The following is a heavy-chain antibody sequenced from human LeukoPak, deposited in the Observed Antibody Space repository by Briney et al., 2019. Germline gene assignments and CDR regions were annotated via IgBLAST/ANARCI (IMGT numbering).Heavy chain of an antibody. Sequence: SETLSLTCAVSGYSISSGYYWGWLRQPPGKGLEWIGSIYHSGSTYYNPSLKSRVTISVDTSKNQFSLKLSSVTAADTAVYYCARSYCSGGSCYPHDAFDIWGQGTMVTVSS. V-gene: IGHV4-38-2*01. CDR2: IYHSGST. D-gene: IGHD2-15*01. CDR3: ARSYCSGGSCYPHDAFDI. J-gene: IGHJ3*02. CDR1: GYSISSGYY.